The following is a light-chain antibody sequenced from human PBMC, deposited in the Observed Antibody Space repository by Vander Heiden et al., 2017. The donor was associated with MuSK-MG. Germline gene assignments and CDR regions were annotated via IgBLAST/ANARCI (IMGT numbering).Light chain of an antibody. CDR3: QQTDSNPSIT. J-gene: IGKJ5*01. CDR1: QSISSY. V-gene: IGKV1-39*01. Sequence: DIQMTQSPSSLSASVGDRVTITCRASQSISSYLNWYQQKPGKAPKLLIYAASSLQSGVPSRFSGSGYGTDFTLTISSLQPEDFASYYCQQTDSNPSITFGQGTQREIK. CDR2: AAS.